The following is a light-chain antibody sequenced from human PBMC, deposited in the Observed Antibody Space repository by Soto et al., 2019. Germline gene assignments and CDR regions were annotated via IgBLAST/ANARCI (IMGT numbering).Light chain of an antibody. CDR3: SSYTSSSTLV. Sequence: QSVLTQPASVSGSPGQSITISCTGTSSDVGGYNYVSWYQQHPGKAPKLLIYEVNIRPSGVSNRFSGSKSGNTASLTISGLQAEDEADYYCSSYTSSSTLVFGGGIKLTVL. CDR2: EVN. J-gene: IGLJ2*01. V-gene: IGLV2-14*01. CDR1: SSDVGGYNY.